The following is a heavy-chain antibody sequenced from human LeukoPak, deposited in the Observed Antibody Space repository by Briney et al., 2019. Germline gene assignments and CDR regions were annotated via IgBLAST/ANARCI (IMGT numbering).Heavy chain of an antibody. CDR2: ISGTGYTT. D-gene: IGHD6-13*01. CDR3: AKKKAAAGTGIGFALDY. Sequence: PGGSLRLSCAASGFTFSNYAMSWVRQAPGKGLEWVTTISGTGYTTYYADSVKGRFTISRDNSKNTLYLQMNSLRAEDTAVYYCAKKKAAAGTGIGFALDYWGQGTLVTVSS. J-gene: IGHJ4*02. V-gene: IGHV3-23*01. CDR1: GFTFSNYA.